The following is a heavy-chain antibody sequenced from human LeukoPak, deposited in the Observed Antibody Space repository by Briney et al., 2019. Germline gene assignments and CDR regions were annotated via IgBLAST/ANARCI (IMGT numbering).Heavy chain of an antibody. CDR3: ARQSEGFDS. CDR1: GNSIRSYY. Sequence: SETLSLTCTVSGNSIRSYYWNWIRQPPGTGLEWIGYIYYSGTTSYNPSLRSRVTISVDMSKNQFSLRLTSVTAADTAVYYCARQSEGFDSWGQGTLVTVSS. V-gene: IGHV4-59*08. CDR2: IYYSGTT. J-gene: IGHJ4*02.